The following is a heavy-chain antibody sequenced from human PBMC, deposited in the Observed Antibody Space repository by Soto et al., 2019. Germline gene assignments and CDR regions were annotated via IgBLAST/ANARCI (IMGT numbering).Heavy chain of an antibody. D-gene: IGHD3-22*01. Sequence: SGPTLVKPTQTLTLTCTFSGFSLSTSGVGVGWIRQPPGKALEWLALIYWDDDKRYSPSLKSRLTITNDTSKNQGVLTMANMEPVDTATYYCAPRHYYDRSGYYLDYWGQGTLVTVSS. V-gene: IGHV2-5*02. CDR2: IYWDDDK. CDR3: APRHYYDRSGYYLDY. CDR1: GFSLSTSGVG. J-gene: IGHJ4*02.